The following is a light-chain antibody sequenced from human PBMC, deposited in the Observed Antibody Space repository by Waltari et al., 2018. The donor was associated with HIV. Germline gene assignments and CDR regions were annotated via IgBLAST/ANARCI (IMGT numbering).Light chain of an antibody. CDR1: TSTIGTHS. Sequence: HSVLPQPPPVSATPAPKVNISSSGPTSTIGTHSVSWNQRIPGTRPKLLIYNNNERPSGTPARFSGSKSGTSATLGITGLQTGDEADYYCATWDSSLNGVLFGGGTKLTAL. CDR3: ATWDSSLNGVL. J-gene: IGLJ2*01. CDR2: NNN. V-gene: IGLV1-51*01.